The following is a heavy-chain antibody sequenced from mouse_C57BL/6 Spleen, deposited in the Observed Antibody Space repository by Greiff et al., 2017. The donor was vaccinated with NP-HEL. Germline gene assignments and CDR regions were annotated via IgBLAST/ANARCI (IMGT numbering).Heavy chain of an antibody. V-gene: IGHV14-2*01. J-gene: IGHJ1*03. Sequence: VHVKQSGAELVKPGASVKLSCTASGFNIKDYYMHWVKQRTEQGLEWIGRIDPEDGETKYAPKFQGKATITADTSSNTAYLQLSSLTSEDTAVYYCARDYGSSYRYFDVWGTGTTVTVSS. CDR2: IDPEDGET. CDR3: ARDYGSSYRYFDV. D-gene: IGHD1-1*01. CDR1: GFNIKDYY.